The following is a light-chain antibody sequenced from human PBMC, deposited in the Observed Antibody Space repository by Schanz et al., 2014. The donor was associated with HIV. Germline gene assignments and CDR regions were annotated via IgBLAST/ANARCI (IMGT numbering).Light chain of an antibody. Sequence: EIVMTQSPATLSVSPGGRATLSCRASQSVSMNLAWYQQKHGQAPRLLIYGASSRATGIPARFSGSGPGTDFTLTISRLESEDFAVYYCQHYGSSPFTFGPGTKVDIK. V-gene: IGKV3-20*01. CDR2: GAS. CDR1: QSVSMN. J-gene: IGKJ3*01. CDR3: QHYGSSPFT.